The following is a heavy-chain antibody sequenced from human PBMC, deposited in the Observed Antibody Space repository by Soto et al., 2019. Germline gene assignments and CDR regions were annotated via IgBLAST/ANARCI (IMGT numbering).Heavy chain of an antibody. J-gene: IGHJ6*02. CDR1: GFTFSSYA. V-gene: IGHV3-30-3*01. Sequence: GGSLRLSCAASGFTFSSYAMHWVRQAPGKGLEWVAVISYDGSNKYYADSVKGRFTISRDNSKNTLYLQMNSLRAEDTAVYYCARDLHIRGSYRGYYYYYGMDVWGQGTTVTVSS. D-gene: IGHD1-26*01. CDR3: ARDLHIRGSYRGYYYYYGMDV. CDR2: ISYDGSNK.